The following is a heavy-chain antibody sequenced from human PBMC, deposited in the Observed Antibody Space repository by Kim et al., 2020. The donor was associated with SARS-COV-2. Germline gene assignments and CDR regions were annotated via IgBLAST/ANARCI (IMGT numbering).Heavy chain of an antibody. J-gene: IGHJ4*02. V-gene: IGHV3-49*02. Sequence: VKGRFTISRDDSKRIAYLQMNSLKTEDTAVYYCTRDPAMNYYDSSGYYYYWGQGTLVTVSS. D-gene: IGHD3-22*01. CDR3: TRDPAMNYYDSSGYYYY.